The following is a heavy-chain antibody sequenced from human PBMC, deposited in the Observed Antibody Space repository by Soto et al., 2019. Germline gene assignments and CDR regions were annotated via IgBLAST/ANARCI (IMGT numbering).Heavy chain of an antibody. V-gene: IGHV1-8*01. Sequence: ASVKVSCKASGYTFTSYDINWVRQATGQGLEWMGWMNPNSGNTGYAQKFQGRVTMTRNTSISTAYMELSSLRSEDTAVYYCARGVRRPYCSGGSCPYYYYYMDXWGKGTTVTVSS. CDR3: ARGVRRPYCSGGSCPYYYYYMDX. CDR1: GYTFTSYD. J-gene: IGHJ6*03. CDR2: MNPNSGNT. D-gene: IGHD2-15*01.